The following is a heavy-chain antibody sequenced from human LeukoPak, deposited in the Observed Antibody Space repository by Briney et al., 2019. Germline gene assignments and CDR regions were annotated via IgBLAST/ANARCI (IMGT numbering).Heavy chain of an antibody. V-gene: IGHV1-2*02. CDR1: GFALTDEY. J-gene: IGHJ4*02. Sequence: ASVKVSCKPSGFALTDEYIRWVRQAPGQGLEWMGWINPYSGAINYAQKFQGRVTLTMHKSISTAYIELDRLRHGDTSVYYCVPYPKSQLLFDYWGQGTLVTVSS. CDR3: VPYPKSQLLFDY. CDR2: INPYSGAI. D-gene: IGHD2-2*01.